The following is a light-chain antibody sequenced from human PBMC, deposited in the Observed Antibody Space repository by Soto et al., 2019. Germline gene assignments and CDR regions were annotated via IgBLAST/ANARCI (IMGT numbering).Light chain of an antibody. CDR2: DTT. CDR3: GAWDSSPSAFV. CDR1: SPNIGNNH. Sequence: QAVLAQPPSGSAAPRPKVTISLFGGSPNIGNNHVSWYQHLPGTAPKLLIYDTTKRPSGIPDRFSVSKSGTSATLVITGLRTGDEADYYCGAWDSSPSAFVFGTGTKVTVL. V-gene: IGLV1-51*01. J-gene: IGLJ1*01.